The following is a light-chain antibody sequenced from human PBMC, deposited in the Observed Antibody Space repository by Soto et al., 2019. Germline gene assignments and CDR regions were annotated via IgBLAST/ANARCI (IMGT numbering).Light chain of an antibody. CDR2: GAS. CDR3: QFYGSSLIT. Sequence: IVLTQSPATLSLSPGERATLSCRASQSVSNSYLAWYQQKPGQAPRLLIYGASNRATGIPDRFSGSGSGTDFTLTISRLEPEDFAIYYCQFYGSSLITFGQGTRLEIK. J-gene: IGKJ5*01. CDR1: QSVSNSY. V-gene: IGKV3-20*01.